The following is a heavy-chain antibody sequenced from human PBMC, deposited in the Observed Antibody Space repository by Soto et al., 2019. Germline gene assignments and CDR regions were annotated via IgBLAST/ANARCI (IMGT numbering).Heavy chain of an antibody. J-gene: IGHJ4*02. CDR3: AQHFGFSAPTAFDF. Sequence: PGKGLEGVSGIFAAPGTTYYPDSGKGRFAISRDNSRTQLYLQMSILRAVDTALYYAAQHFGFSAPTAFDFWGQGPRVTVSS. V-gene: IGHV3-23*03. D-gene: IGHD2-15*01. CDR2: IFAAPGTT.